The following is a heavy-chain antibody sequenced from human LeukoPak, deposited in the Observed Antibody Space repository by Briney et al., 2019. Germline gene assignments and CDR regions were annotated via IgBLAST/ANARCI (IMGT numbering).Heavy chain of an antibody. D-gene: IGHD3/OR15-3a*01. CDR1: GGSITSYY. V-gene: IGHV4-59*08. CDR3: ARHAFGLLNNWFDP. J-gene: IGHJ5*02. Sequence: PSETLSLTCTVSGGSITSYYWSWLRQPPGKGLEWLGYIYSSGSTTYNPSLRSRVTISVDTSKNQFSLKLSSVTAADTAVYYCARHAFGLLNNWFDPWGQGTLVTVSS. CDR2: IYSSGST.